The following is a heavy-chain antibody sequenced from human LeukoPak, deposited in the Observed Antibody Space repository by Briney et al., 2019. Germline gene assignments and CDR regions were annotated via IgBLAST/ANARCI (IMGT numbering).Heavy chain of an antibody. CDR3: AKGGPGAATDRPGYYYMDV. D-gene: IGHD6-19*01. V-gene: IGHV3-23*01. CDR2: ISASAYST. J-gene: IGHJ6*03. CDR1: AFTFSSYA. Sequence: RRSLRLSCAASAFTFSSYAMSWVRQAPGQGLDWASSISASAYSTYYADSVKGRFTISRDNSENTLYLQMNSLRAGDTAVYYCAKGGPGAATDRPGYYYMDVWGKGTTVSVSS.